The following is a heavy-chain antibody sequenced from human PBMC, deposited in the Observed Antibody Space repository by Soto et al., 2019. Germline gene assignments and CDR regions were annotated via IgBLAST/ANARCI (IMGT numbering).Heavy chain of an antibody. Sequence: EVQLVESGGGLVQPGGSLRLSCAASGFSFSTYDMHWVRQAPGKGLEWVSLIGTAGNTHYPDSVKGRFIISRDNAKISLYLQMNSLRAGDTAVYYCARDPSGWGLDSWGQGTPVTVSS. D-gene: IGHD6-19*01. CDR3: ARDPSGWGLDS. J-gene: IGHJ5*01. CDR1: GFSFSTYD. CDR2: IGTAGNT. V-gene: IGHV3-13*01.